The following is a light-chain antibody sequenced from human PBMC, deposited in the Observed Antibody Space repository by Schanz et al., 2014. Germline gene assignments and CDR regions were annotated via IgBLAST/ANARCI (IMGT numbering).Light chain of an antibody. CDR3: QQYDSSPWT. Sequence: EIVLTQSPGTLSLSPGERATLSCRASQSVNSIYLAWYQQKPGQAPRPLIYDAFDRATGVPARFSGGGFGTDFTLTISRLEPEDFAVYYCQQYDSSPWTFGQGTKVEIK. CDR2: DAF. J-gene: IGKJ1*01. V-gene: IGKV3-20*01. CDR1: QSVNSIY.